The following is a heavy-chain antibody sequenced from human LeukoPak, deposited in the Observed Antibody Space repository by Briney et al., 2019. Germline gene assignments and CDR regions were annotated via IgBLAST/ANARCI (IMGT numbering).Heavy chain of an antibody. CDR3: ARGLRSTNWFDP. J-gene: IGHJ5*02. V-gene: IGHV4-34*01. CDR2: INHSGST. Sequence: PSETLSLTCAVYGGSFSGYYWSWIRQPPGKGLEWIGEINHSGSTNYNPSLKSRVTISVDTSKNQFSLKLSSVTAADTAVYYCARGLRSTNWFDPWGQGTLVTVSS. CDR1: GGSFSGYY.